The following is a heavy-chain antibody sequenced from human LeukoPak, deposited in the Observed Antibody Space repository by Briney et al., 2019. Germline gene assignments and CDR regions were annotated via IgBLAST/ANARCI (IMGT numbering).Heavy chain of an antibody. CDR3: AELGITMIGGV. J-gene: IGHJ6*04. Sequence: GGSLRLSCAASGFIFSSYAMSWVRQAPGKGLEWVSAISGSGGSTYYADSVKGRFTISRDNAKNSLYLQMNSLRAEDTAVYYCAELGITMIGGVWGKGTTVTISS. D-gene: IGHD3-10*02. CDR2: ISGSGGST. V-gene: IGHV3-23*01. CDR1: GFIFSSYA.